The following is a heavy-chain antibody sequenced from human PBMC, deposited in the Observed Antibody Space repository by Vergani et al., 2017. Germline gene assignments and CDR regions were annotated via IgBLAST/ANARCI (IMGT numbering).Heavy chain of an antibody. Sequence: QVQLQQWGGGLLKPSETLSLTCVVNGGSFTSYHWTWLRQSPGEGLEWVGDIDHTGRPDYNPSLKSRLTMSVDKSRNQFSLTLNSVTATDTAIYFCASVNTETNGHLYYYYYMDVWGQGTAVTVS. V-gene: IGHV4-34*01. CDR2: IDHTGRP. CDR1: GGSFTSYH. J-gene: IGHJ6*03. CDR3: ASVNTETNGHLYYYYYMDV. D-gene: IGHD4-11*01.